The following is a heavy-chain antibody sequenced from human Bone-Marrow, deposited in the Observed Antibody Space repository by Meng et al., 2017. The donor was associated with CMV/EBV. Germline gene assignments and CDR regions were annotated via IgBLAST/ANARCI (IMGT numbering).Heavy chain of an antibody. D-gene: IGHD2-8*01. Sequence: GESLKISCKASGFTFSNYAMSWVRQVQGKVLEWVSAITDSGSPSWHIDPVRGRFSISRDNSRNILFLHMNNRGDEDTCVYYCAKVVERGTHGVYPLGAWVQGTLVTVSS. CDR1: GFTFSNYA. CDR3: AKVVERGTHGVYPLGA. V-gene: IGHV3-23*01. J-gene: IGHJ5*02. CDR2: ITDSGSPS.